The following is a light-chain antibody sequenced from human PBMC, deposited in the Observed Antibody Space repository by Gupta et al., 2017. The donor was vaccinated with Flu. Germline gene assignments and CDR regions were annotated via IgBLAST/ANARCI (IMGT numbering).Light chain of an antibody. J-gene: IGKJ2*01. Sequence: EIVLMQSPGTLSLSPGERATLSCRASQSVSSSYLAWYQQKPGQATRLLIYGASIRATGIPDRLSGRGSGTDLTLIISRLEPEDFSVYYCQQYGSSPPYTFGQGTKLRSN. V-gene: IGKV3-20*01. CDR2: GAS. CDR3: QQYGSSPPYT. CDR1: QSVSSSY.